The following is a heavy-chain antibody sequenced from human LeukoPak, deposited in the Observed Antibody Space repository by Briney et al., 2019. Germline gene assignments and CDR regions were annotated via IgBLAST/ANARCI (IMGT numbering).Heavy chain of an antibody. J-gene: IGHJ4*02. V-gene: IGHV1-2*02. CDR1: GYTFTGYY. CDR2: INPNSGGT. Sequence: ASVKVSCKASGYTFTGYYMHWVRQAPGQGLEWMGWINPNSGGTNYAQKFQGRVTMTRDTSISTAYMELSRLRSDVTAVYYCARDRHRQQLHFDYWGQGTLVTVSS. CDR3: ARDRHRQQLHFDY. D-gene: IGHD6-13*01.